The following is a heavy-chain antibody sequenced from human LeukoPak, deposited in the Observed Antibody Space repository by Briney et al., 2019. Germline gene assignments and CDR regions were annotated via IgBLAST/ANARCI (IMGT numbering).Heavy chain of an antibody. CDR1: GFTFSSYG. CDR2: IWYDGSNK. D-gene: IGHD4-17*01. CDR3: ARDEDYASFDY. Sequence: PGGSLRLSCAASGFTFSSYGMHWVRQAPGKGLEWVAVIWYDGSNKYYADSVKGRFTISRDNAKNSLYLQMNSLRAEDTAVYYCARDEDYASFDYWGQGTLVTVSS. J-gene: IGHJ4*02. V-gene: IGHV3-33*01.